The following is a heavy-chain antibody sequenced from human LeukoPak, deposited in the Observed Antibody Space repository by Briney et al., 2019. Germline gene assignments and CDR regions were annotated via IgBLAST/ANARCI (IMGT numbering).Heavy chain of an antibody. CDR2: IYPGDSDT. Sequence: GESLKISCKGSGYSFTSYWIGRVRQMPGKGLEWMGIIYPGDSDTRYSPSFQCQVTISADKSISTAYLQWSSLKASDTAMYYCARRGRYQSYYYYGMDVWGQGTTVIVSS. V-gene: IGHV5-51*01. J-gene: IGHJ6*02. CDR3: ARRGRYQSYYYYGMDV. D-gene: IGHD1-26*01. CDR1: GYSFTSYW.